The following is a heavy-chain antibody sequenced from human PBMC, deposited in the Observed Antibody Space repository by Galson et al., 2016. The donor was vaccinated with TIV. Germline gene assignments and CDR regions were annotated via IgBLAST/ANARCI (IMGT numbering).Heavy chain of an antibody. Sequence: QSGAEVKKPGESLRISCKTSGYSFTNYWITWVRQMPGKGLEWMGRIDSRDSYTNYSPTLEGHVTISTDKSISTAYLQWTSLKASDSPTYYCARSASAGSGWVCPGGQGTLVTVSS. CDR2: IDSRDSYT. V-gene: IGHV5-10-1*01. CDR3: ARSASAGSGWVCP. CDR1: GYSFTNYW. D-gene: IGHD3-10*01. J-gene: IGHJ5*02.